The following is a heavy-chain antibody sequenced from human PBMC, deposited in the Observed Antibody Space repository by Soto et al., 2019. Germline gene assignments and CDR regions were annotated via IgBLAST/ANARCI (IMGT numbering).Heavy chain of an antibody. CDR1: GGTFSSYA. CDR3: ARGRVRWNAGTNYYGMDV. CDR2: IIPIFGTA. D-gene: IGHD1-1*01. J-gene: IGHJ6*02. V-gene: IGHV1-69*12. Sequence: QVQLVQSXAEVKKPGSSVKVSCKASGGTFSSYAISWVRQAPGQGLEWMGGIIPIFGTANYAQKFQGRVRIXADESTSTAYMELSSLRSEDTAVYYCARGRVRWNAGTNYYGMDVWGQGTTVTVSS.